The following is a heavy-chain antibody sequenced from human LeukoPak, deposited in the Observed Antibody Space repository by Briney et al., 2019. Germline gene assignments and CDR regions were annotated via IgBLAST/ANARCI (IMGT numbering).Heavy chain of an antibody. J-gene: IGHJ4*02. V-gene: IGHV4-59*01. CDR2: IYYSGST. Sequence: KTSETLSLTCTVSGGSISSYYWSWIRQPPGKGLEWTGYIYYSGSTNYNPSLKSRVTISVDTSKNQFSLKLSSVTAADTAVYYCARDDTYGGYDYWGQGTLVTVSS. CDR3: ARDDTYGGYDY. CDR1: GGSISSYY. D-gene: IGHD4-23*01.